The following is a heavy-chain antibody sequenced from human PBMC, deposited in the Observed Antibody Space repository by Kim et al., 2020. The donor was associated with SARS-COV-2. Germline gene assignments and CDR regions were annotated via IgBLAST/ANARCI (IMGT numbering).Heavy chain of an antibody. D-gene: IGHD6-13*01. V-gene: IGHV3-21*01. CDR2: I. J-gene: IGHJ4*02. CDR3: ARDFFRSSSDD. Sequence: IYYADSVKGRFTISRDNAKNSLYLQMNSLRAEDTAVYYCARDFFRSSSDDWGQGTLVTVSS.